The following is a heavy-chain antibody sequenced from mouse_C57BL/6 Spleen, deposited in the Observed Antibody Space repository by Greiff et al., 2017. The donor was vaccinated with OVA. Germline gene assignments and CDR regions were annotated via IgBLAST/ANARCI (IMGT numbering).Heavy chain of an antibody. Sequence: EVKLVESGPGMVKPSQSLSLTCTVTGYSITSGYDWHWIRHFPGNKLEWMGYISYSGSTNYNPSLKSRISITHDTSKNHFFLKLNSVTTEDTATYYCARDFDDYWYFDVWGTGTTVTVSS. CDR1: GYSITSGYD. J-gene: IGHJ1*03. CDR2: ISYSGST. D-gene: IGHD2-3*01. CDR3: ARDFDDYWYFDV. V-gene: IGHV3-1*01.